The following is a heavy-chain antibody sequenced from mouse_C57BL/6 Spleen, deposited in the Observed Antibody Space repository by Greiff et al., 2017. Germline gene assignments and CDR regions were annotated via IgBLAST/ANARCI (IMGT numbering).Heavy chain of an antibody. D-gene: IGHD1-1*01. Sequence: EVLLVESGGGLVKPGGSLKLSCAASGFTFSSYTMSWVRQTPEERLEWVATISGGGGNTYYPDNVKGRFTISRDNAKNTLYLQMSSLRSEDTALYYCARPDRNYEGTWFDYWGQGTLVTVSA. CDR1: GFTFSSYT. V-gene: IGHV5-9*01. J-gene: IGHJ3*01. CDR3: ARPDRNYEGTWFDY. CDR2: ISGGGGNT.